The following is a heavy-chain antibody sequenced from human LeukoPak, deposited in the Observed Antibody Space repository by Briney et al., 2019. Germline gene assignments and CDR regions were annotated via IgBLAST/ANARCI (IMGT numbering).Heavy chain of an antibody. CDR3: AKPHSSGWYYFDS. Sequence: PGGSLRLSCVVSGFTSTSDAMHWVRQAPGQGLEWVAVISYDGNNKFYADSVKGRFTISRDNSQNTLYLQMNSLRAEDTAIYYCAKPHSSGWYYFDSWGLGTLVTVSS. V-gene: IGHV3-30*18. CDR1: GFTSTSDA. CDR2: ISYDGNNK. J-gene: IGHJ4*02. D-gene: IGHD6-19*01.